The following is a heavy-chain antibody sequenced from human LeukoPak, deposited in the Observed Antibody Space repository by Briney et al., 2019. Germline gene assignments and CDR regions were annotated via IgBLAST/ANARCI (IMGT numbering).Heavy chain of an antibody. CDR3: VRDGSGSYSASFDY. D-gene: IGHD3-10*01. CDR1: EFTFSDYY. J-gene: IGHJ4*02. CDR2: IVSSGSVK. V-gene: IGHV3-11*04. Sequence: GGSLRLSCTVSEFTFSDYYMSWIRQAPGKGLEWVSYIVSSGSVKYYADSVKGRFTISRDNAKNSLYLQMNSLRAEDTAVYYCVRDGSGSYSASFDYWGQGTLVTVSS.